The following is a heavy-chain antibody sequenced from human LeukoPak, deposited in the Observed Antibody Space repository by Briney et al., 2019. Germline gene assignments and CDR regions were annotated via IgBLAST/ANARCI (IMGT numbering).Heavy chain of an antibody. Sequence: GGSLRLSCAASGSIFSNAWMTWVRQAPGKGLEWVGRIKSKTDGGTTDYAAPVKGRFTISRDDSMNTLYLQMNSLKTEDTAVYYCTTLAYQLLEDWGQETLVTVSS. J-gene: IGHJ4*02. CDR3: TTLAYQLLED. D-gene: IGHD2-2*01. V-gene: IGHV3-15*01. CDR1: GSIFSNAW. CDR2: IKSKTDGGTT.